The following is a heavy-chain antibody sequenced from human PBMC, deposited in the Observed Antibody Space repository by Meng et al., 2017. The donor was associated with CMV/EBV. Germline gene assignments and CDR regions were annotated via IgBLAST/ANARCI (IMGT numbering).Heavy chain of an antibody. CDR3: ANQYSSSWGGGYFDY. CDR1: GFMFRNYG. Sequence: GGSLRLSCVVSGFMFRNYGMHWVRQAPGKGLEWVAFIRYDGSNKYYADSVKGRFTISRDNSKNTLYLQMNSLRAEDTAVYYCANQYSSSWGGGYFDYWGQGTLVTVSS. D-gene: IGHD6-13*01. CDR2: IRYDGSNK. J-gene: IGHJ4*02. V-gene: IGHV3-30*02.